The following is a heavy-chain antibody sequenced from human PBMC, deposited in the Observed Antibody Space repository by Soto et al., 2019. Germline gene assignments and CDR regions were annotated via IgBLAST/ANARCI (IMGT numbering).Heavy chain of an antibody. D-gene: IGHD5-12*01. Sequence: SVKVSCKASGFTFTSSAMQWVRQARGQGLEWMGRIIAILGIANYAQKFQGRVTITADISTSTAYMELSSLRSEDTAVYYCARTAAELSGYEYYFDYWGQGTLVTVSS. V-gene: IGHV1-69*04. CDR1: GFTFTSSA. CDR2: IIAILGIA. CDR3: ARTAAELSGYEYYFDY. J-gene: IGHJ4*02.